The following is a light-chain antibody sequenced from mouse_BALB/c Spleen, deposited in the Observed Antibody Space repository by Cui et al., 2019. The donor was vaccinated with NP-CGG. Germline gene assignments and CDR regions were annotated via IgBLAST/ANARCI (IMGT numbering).Light chain of an antibody. CDR1: TGAVQTNNY. V-gene: IGLV1*01. CDR3: ALWYSNHWV. Sequence: AVLTQESALTTSPGETVTLTCRSSTGAVQTNNYANWVQEKPDHLFTGLIGGTNNRVPGVPARFSGSLIGDKAALTITGAQTEDEAIYFCALWYSNHWVFGGGTKLTVL. CDR2: GTN. J-gene: IGLJ1*01.